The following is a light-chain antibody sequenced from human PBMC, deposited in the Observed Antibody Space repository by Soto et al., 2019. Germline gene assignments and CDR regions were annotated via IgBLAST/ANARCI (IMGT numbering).Light chain of an antibody. CDR1: SGHSSYA. J-gene: IGLJ2*01. Sequence: QLVLTQSPSASASLGASVKLTCTLSSGHSSYAIAWHQQQPEKGPRYLMKVNSNGSHSKGDGIPDRFSGSISGAERYLTISSLQSEDEADYYCQTWGSGIRVVFGGGTKVTVL. V-gene: IGLV4-69*01. CDR3: QTWGSGIRVV. CDR2: VNSNGSH.